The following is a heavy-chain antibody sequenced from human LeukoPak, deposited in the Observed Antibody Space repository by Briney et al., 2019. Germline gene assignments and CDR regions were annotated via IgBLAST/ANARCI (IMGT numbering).Heavy chain of an antibody. D-gene: IGHD6-19*01. V-gene: IGHV3-23*01. CDR2: ISGSGSGT. J-gene: IGHJ4*02. Sequence: GGSLRLSCAASGFTFSNYAMSWVRQAPGKGLEWVSGISGSGSGTDYVDSVKGRFTISRDNSKNTLYLQMGSLRAEDTAIYYCAKDGGYSSDWDWGQGTLVTVSS. CDR3: AKDGGYSSDWD. CDR1: GFTFSNYA.